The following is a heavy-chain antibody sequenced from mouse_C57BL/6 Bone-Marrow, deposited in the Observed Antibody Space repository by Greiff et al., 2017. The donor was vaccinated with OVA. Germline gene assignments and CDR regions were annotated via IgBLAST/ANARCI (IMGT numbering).Heavy chain of an antibody. J-gene: IGHJ2*01. D-gene: IGHD4-1*02. V-gene: IGHV1-19*01. CDR2: INPYNGGT. Sequence: VQLQQSGPVLVKPGASVKMSCKASGYTFTDYYMNWVKQSHGKSLEWIGVINPYNGGTSYNQKFKGKATLTVDKSSSTAYMEHNSLTSEDSAVYSGASQLRRNGFDYWGQGTTLTVSS. CDR3: ASQLRRNGFDY. CDR1: GYTFTDYY.